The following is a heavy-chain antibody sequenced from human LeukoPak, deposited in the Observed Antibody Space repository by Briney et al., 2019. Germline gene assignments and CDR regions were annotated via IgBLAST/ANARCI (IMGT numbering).Heavy chain of an antibody. CDR1: GGSFSGYY. CDR2: INHSGST. J-gene: IGHJ4*02. CDR3: ASLSVAAAYY. Sequence: SETLSLTCAVYGGSFSGYYWSWIRQPPGKGLEWIGEINHSGSTNYNPSLKSRVTISVDTSKNQFSLKLSSVTAADTAVYYCASLSVAAAYYWGQGTLVTVSS. D-gene: IGHD6-13*01. V-gene: IGHV4-34*01.